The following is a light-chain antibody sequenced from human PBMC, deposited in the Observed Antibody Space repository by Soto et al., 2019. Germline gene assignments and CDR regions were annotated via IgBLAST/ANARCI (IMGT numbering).Light chain of an antibody. CDR2: KAS. CDR1: QTISSR. Sequence: DIQMTQSPSTLSGSVGDRVTITCRASQTISSRLAWYQQKPGKAPKLLIYKASTLKGGVPSRFSGSGSGTEFTLTISSLQPDDFATYYCQHYNSYSEAFGQGTKVDI. J-gene: IGKJ1*01. V-gene: IGKV1-5*03. CDR3: QHYNSYSEA.